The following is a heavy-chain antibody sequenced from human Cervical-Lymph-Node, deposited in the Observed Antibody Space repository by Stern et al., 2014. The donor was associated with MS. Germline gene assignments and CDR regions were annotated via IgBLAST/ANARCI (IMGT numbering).Heavy chain of an antibody. J-gene: IGHJ4*02. CDR2: IYWTDAK. Sequence: QITLKESGPTLVRPTPPLTLTCTFSGFSLTTGGMGVGWIRPPPGQALKWLTLIYWTDAKHYTPILKNRLSISRDTSKHQLVLTRTDMDPADTATYYCVHILGLRFMEFDFWGQGALVTVSS. CDR1: GFSLTTGGMG. CDR3: VHILGLRFMEFDF. V-gene: IGHV2-5*01. D-gene: IGHD3-3*01.